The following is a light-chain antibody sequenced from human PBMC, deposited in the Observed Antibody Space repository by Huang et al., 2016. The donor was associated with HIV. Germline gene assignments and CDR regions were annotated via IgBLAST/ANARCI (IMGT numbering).Light chain of an antibody. CDR2: DAS. Sequence: EIVLTQSPVTLSLAPGERVTLSCGASQSVSSDYLAWYQQKPGLAPRLLIYDASSRATGVPDRFSGSGSGTDFTLSISYLEPEDFAVYYCQQYGSAPVTFGHGTRLEI. CDR3: QQYGSAPVT. CDR1: QSVSSDY. J-gene: IGKJ1*01. V-gene: IGKV3D-20*01.